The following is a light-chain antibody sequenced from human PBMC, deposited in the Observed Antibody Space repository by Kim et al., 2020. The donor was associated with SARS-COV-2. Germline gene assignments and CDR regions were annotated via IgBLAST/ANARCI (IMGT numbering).Light chain of an antibody. CDR1: SIGFKS. CDR3: QVSDSTRDQYV. V-gene: IGLV3-21*04. Sequence: SYELTQPPSVSVAPGETATITCGGDSIGFKSVHWYQQKPGQAPLLVIYYDSDRPSGIPDRFSGSNSRNTATLTITRVETGDEADYYCQVSDSTRDQYVFGSGTKVTVL. J-gene: IGLJ1*01. CDR2: YDS.